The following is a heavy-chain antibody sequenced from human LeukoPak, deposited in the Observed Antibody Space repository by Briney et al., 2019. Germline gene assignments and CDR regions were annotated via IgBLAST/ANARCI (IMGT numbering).Heavy chain of an antibody. Sequence: SGPALVKPTQTLTLTCTFSGFSLSTSGMCVSWIRQPPGKALEWLARIDWDDDKYYRTSLKTRLTISKDTSKNQVVLTMTNMDPVDTATYYCARILAAAGMLDYWGQGTLVTVSS. V-gene: IGHV2-70*11. CDR2: IDWDDDK. CDR1: GFSLSTSGMC. J-gene: IGHJ4*02. D-gene: IGHD6-13*01. CDR3: ARILAAAGMLDY.